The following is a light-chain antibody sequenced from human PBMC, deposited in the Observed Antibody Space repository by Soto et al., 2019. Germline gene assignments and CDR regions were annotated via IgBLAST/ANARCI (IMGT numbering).Light chain of an antibody. J-gene: IGLJ2*01. CDR3: AAWDDSLSGVV. Sequence: QSVLTQPPSASGTPGQRVTISCSGSSSNIGSNYVYWYQQLPGTVPQLLIYRNSERPSGVPDRFSGAKSGTSASLAISGLRSEEEADDYCAAWDDSLSGVVFGGGTKVTVL. CDR1: SSNIGSNY. CDR2: RNS. V-gene: IGLV1-47*01.